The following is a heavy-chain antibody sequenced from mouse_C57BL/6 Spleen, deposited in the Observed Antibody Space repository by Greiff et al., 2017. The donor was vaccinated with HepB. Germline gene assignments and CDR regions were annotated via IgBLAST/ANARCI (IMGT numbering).Heavy chain of an antibody. J-gene: IGHJ4*01. CDR2: INPNNGGT. Sequence: EVQLQQSGPELVKPGASVKISCKASGYTFTDYYMNWVKQSHGKSLEWIGDINPNNGGTSYNQKFKGKATLTVDKSSSTAYMELRSLTSEDSAVYYCARGGSSNYSMDYWGQGTSVTGSS. D-gene: IGHD1-1*01. CDR3: ARGGSSNYSMDY. V-gene: IGHV1-26*01. CDR1: GYTFTDYY.